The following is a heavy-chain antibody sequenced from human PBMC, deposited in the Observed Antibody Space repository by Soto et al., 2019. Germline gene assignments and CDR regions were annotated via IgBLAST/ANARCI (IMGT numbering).Heavy chain of an antibody. J-gene: IGHJ5*02. CDR3: ARGDYDSSGYFRANWFDP. Sequence: SETLSLTCAVSGGSISSGGYSWSWIRQPPGKGLEWIGYIYHSGSTYYNPSLKSRVTISVDRSKNQFSLKLSSVTAADTAVYYCARGDYDSSGYFRANWFDPWGQGTLVTVS. D-gene: IGHD3-22*01. CDR2: IYHSGST. V-gene: IGHV4-30-2*01. CDR1: GGSISSGGYS.